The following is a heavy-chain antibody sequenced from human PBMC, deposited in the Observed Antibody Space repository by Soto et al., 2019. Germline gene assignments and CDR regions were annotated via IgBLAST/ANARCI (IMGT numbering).Heavy chain of an antibody. Sequence: GGSLRLSCATSGFTVSSNYMSWGRQAPGKGLEWVSVIYSGGSTYYADSVKGRFTISRDNSKNTLYLQMNSLRAEDTAVYYCARNGCYDILTGYYWFGYFDYWGQGTLVTVSS. J-gene: IGHJ4*02. CDR3: ARNGCYDILTGYYWFGYFDY. CDR1: GFTVSSNY. CDR2: IYSGGST. D-gene: IGHD3-9*01. V-gene: IGHV3-53*01.